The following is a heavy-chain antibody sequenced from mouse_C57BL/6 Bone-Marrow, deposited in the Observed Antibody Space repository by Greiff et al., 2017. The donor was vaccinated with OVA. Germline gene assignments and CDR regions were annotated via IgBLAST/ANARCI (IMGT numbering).Heavy chain of an antibody. J-gene: IGHJ1*03. Sequence: DVKVEESEGGLVQPGSSMKLSCTASGFTFSDYYMAWVRQVPEKGLEWVANINYDGSSTYYLDSLKSRFIISRDNAKNILYLQMSSLKSEDTATYYCARGDYYGSYWYFDVWGTGTTVTVSS. CDR2: INYDGSST. CDR1: GFTFSDYY. CDR3: ARGDYYGSYWYFDV. D-gene: IGHD1-1*01. V-gene: IGHV5-16*01.